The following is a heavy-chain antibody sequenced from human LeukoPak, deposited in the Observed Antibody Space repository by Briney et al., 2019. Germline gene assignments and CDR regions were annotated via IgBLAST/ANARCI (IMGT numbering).Heavy chain of an antibody. V-gene: IGHV3-23*01. Sequence: GSLRLSCAASRFTFNSYAMSWVRQAPGKGLEWVSVIGGSNGITFYVGSVKGRFTISRDNSKDTLYLQMNSLRAEDTAVYYCARNENSGWGYFDYWGQGTLVTVSS. CDR3: ARNENSGWGYFDY. CDR2: IGGSNGIT. D-gene: IGHD5-12*01. J-gene: IGHJ4*02. CDR1: RFTFNSYA.